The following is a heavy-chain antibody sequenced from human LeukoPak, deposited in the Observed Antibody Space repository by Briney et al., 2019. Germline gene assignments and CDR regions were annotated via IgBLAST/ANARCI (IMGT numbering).Heavy chain of an antibody. J-gene: IGHJ6*02. Sequence: SETLSLTCAVYGGSFGGYFWSWIRQAPGRGLEWIGEVSPGVSANYNPSLKSRVTISLDTSKNQFFLKLSSVTAADTAEYYCVRYDTGYYYGMDVWGQGTTVTVS. V-gene: IGHV4-34*01. D-gene: IGHD3-9*01. CDR2: VSPGVSA. CDR3: VRYDTGYYYGMDV. CDR1: GGSFGGYF.